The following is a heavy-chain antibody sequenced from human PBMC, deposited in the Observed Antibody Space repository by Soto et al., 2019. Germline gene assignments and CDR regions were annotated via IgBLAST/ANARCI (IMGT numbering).Heavy chain of an antibody. CDR2: INPNSGGT. J-gene: IGHJ5*02. D-gene: IGHD2-2*01. Sequence: ASVKLSCKASGYTFTGYYMHWVRQAPGQGLEWMGWINPNSGGTNYAQKFQGRVTMTRDTSISTAYMELSRLRSDDTAVYYCARPYCSSTSCYLNWFDPWGQGTLVTVSS. CDR1: GYTFTGYY. V-gene: IGHV1-2*02. CDR3: ARPYCSSTSCYLNWFDP.